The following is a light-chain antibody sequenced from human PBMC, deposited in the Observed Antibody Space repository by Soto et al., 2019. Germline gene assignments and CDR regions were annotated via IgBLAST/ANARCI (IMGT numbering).Light chain of an antibody. J-gene: IGKJ2*01. CDR1: QSLVYRDGNTY. Sequence: VVLTQSPLSLPVTLGQPASISCRSSQSLVYRDGNTYLNWFQQTPGQSPRRLIYKVSDLDCGGPDRFSGSGSCNDFTQKISRVEADDVGADFCMQGTRLTPYLFGQGTKLEIK. CDR2: KVS. CDR3: MQGTRLTPYL. V-gene: IGKV2-30*01.